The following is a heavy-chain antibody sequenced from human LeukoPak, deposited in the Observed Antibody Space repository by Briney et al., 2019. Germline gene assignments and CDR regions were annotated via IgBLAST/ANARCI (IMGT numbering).Heavy chain of an antibody. Sequence: PGGSLRLSCAASGFTFSSYWMHWVRQAPGKGLVWVSRINSDGSSTTYADSVKGRFTISRDNAKNTLYLQMNSLRAEDTAMYYCARDGYSSSFYFDYWGQGTLVTVSS. D-gene: IGHD6-6*01. V-gene: IGHV3-74*01. J-gene: IGHJ4*02. CDR1: GFTFSSYW. CDR3: ARDGYSSSFYFDY. CDR2: INSDGSST.